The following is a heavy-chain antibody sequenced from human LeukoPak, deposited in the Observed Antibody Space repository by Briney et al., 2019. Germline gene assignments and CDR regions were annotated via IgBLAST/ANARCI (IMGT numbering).Heavy chain of an antibody. D-gene: IGHD4-17*01. CDR2: IYHSGST. Sequence: SETLSLTCTVSGGSVSSGSYYWSWIRQPPGKGLEWIGYIYHSGSTYYNPSLKSRVTISVDRSKNQFSLKLSSVTAADTAVYYCARAGYGDYDYFDYWGQGTLVTVSS. J-gene: IGHJ4*02. CDR3: ARAGYGDYDYFDY. V-gene: IGHV4-30-2*01. CDR1: GGSVSSGSYY.